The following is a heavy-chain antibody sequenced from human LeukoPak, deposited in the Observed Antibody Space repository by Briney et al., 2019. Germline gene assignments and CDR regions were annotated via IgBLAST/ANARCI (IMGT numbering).Heavy chain of an antibody. CDR3: ATPYCSSISCLDVFNM. J-gene: IGHJ3*02. Sequence: SQTLSLTCNVSGVSVSDGRYYWTWIRQHPGKGLEWSGYKYYSGSAKYNPSPKSRLTISIDTSKNQFSLQLSSVTAADTATYYCATPYCSSISCLDVFNMWGQGTRVTVSS. CDR1: GVSVSDGRYY. V-gene: IGHV4-31*03. D-gene: IGHD2-2*01. CDR2: KYYSGSA.